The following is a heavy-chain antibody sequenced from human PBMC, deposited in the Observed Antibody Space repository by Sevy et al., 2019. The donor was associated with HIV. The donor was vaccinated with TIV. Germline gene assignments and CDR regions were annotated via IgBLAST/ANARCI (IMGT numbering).Heavy chain of an antibody. CDR3: ASPLPFYYGSGSEEFDY. D-gene: IGHD3-10*01. J-gene: IGHJ4*02. CDR1: GLTFSTYS. Sequence: GGSLRLSCAASGLTFSTYSMNWVRQAPGKGLEWVSYISSSSSTIYYADSVKGRFTISRDNVKNSLYLQMNSLRAEDTAVYYCASPLPFYYGSGSEEFDYWGRGTLVTVSS. V-gene: IGHV3-48*01. CDR2: ISSSSSTI.